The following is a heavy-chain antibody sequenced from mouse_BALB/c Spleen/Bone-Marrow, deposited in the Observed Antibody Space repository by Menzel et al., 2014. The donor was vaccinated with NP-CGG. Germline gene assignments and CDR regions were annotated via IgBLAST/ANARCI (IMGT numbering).Heavy chain of an antibody. CDR2: ISTYYGDA. V-gene: IGHV1S137*01. J-gene: IGHJ2*01. CDR1: GYTFTDYA. CDR3: ARSGGYDYFDY. Sequence: VQLKESGAELVRPGVSVKISCKGSGYTFTDYAMHWVKQSHAKSLEWIGVISTYYGDASYNQKFKGKATMTVDESSSTAYMELARLTSEDSAIYYCARSGGYDYFDYWGQGTTLTVSS. D-gene: IGHD2-2*01.